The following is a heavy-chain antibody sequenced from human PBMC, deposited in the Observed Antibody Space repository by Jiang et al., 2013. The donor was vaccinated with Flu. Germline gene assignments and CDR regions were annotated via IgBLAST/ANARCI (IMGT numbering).Heavy chain of an antibody. J-gene: IGHJ3*02. CDR1: GFTFRSYS. CDR2: INTGSSYI. CDR3: ARDRCSGGSCYSPSGAFDI. V-gene: IGHV3-21*01. Sequence: VQLVESGGGLVKPGGSLRLSCAASGFTFRSYSMKWVRQAPGKGLEWVSFINTGSSYIYYADSVKGRFTISRDNAKNSLYLQMNSLRAEDTAVYYCARDRCSGGSCYSPSGAFDIWGQGTMVTVSS. D-gene: IGHD2-15*01.